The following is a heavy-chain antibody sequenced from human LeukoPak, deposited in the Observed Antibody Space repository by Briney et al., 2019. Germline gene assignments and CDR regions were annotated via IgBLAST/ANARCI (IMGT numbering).Heavy chain of an antibody. Sequence: SETLSLTCTVSGYSISSGYYRGWIRQPPGKGLEWIGSIYHSGSTYYNPSLKSQVTISVDTSKNQFSLKLSSVTAADTAVYYCARDKKNGYFDPWGQGTLVTVSS. J-gene: IGHJ5*02. CDR3: ARDKKNGYFDP. D-gene: IGHD2-2*03. V-gene: IGHV4-38-2*02. CDR1: GYSISSGYY. CDR2: IYHSGST.